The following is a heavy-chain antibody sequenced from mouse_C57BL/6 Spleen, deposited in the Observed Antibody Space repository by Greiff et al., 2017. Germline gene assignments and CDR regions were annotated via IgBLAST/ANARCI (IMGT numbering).Heavy chain of an antibody. J-gene: IGHJ1*03. Sequence: VQLQQSGAELVKPGASVKISCKASGYAFSNYWMNWVKQRPGKGLEWIGQIYPGDGDTNYNGKFKGKATLTADKSSSTAYMQLSSLTSEDSAVFFCARGGHFDVWGTGTTVTVSS. V-gene: IGHV1-80*01. CDR3: ARGGHFDV. CDR1: GYAFSNYW. CDR2: IYPGDGDT.